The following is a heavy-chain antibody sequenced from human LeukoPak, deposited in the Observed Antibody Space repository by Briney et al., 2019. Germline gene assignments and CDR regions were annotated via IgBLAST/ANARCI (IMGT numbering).Heavy chain of an antibody. CDR2: ITDST. D-gene: IGHD1-26*01. CDR3: AKDDDSGSYSDC. Sequence: GGSLRLSCAASGFTFSSYAMTWVRQAPGKGLEWVSAITDSTYFADSVKGRFTISRDSSKNRMYLQMNSLRAEDTAIYYCAKDDDSGSYSDCWGQGTLVPVSS. J-gene: IGHJ4*02. CDR1: GFTFSSYA. V-gene: IGHV3-23*01.